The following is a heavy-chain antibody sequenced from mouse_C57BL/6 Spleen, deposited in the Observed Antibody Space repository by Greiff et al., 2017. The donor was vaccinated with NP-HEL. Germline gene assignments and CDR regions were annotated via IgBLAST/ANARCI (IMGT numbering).Heavy chain of an antibody. CDR3: ATSEGVAY. CDR1: GYTFTSYG. CDR2: IYPRSGNT. V-gene: IGHV1-81*01. J-gene: IGHJ3*01. Sequence: QVQLQQSGAELARPGASVKLSCKASGYTFTSYGISWVKQRTGQGLEWIGEIYPRSGNTYYNEKFKGKATLTADKSSSTAYMELRSLTSEDSAVYFCATSEGVAYWGQGTLVTVSA.